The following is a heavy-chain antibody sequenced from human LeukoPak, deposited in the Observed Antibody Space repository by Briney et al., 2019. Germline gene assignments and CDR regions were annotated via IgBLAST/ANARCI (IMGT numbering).Heavy chain of an antibody. CDR2: MSGSGGST. D-gene: IGHD2-15*01. Sequence: GGSLRLSCAVSGFTFSSYAVSWVRQAPGKGLEGGSAMSGSGGSTYYADSGKGRVTISRDNSKTKLYLQLNSVRVEHTAVYYRAKEILFGGFNRYWGQGTLVSVSS. V-gene: IGHV3-23*01. CDR1: GFTFSSYA. J-gene: IGHJ1*01. CDR3: AKEILFGGFNRY.